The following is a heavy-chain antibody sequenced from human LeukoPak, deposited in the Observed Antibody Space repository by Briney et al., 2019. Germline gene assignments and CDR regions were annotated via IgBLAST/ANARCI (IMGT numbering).Heavy chain of an antibody. CDR1: GFTFSTYS. D-gene: IGHD7-27*01. V-gene: IGHV3-21*01. J-gene: IGHJ4*02. CDR3: ARHSAEKYTGAYGWAPPDDY. CDR2: ISSSSSYI. Sequence: GGSLRLSCVDSGFTFSTYSMNWVRQAPGKGLEWVSSISSSSSYIYYGDSVKGRFTISRDNAKNSLYLQMNSLRTEDTAVYYCARHSAEKYTGAYGWAPPDDYWGQGTLVTVSS.